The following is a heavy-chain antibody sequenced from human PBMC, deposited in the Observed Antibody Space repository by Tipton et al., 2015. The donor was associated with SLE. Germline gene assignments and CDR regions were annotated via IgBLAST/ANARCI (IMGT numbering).Heavy chain of an antibody. V-gene: IGHV3-48*03. CDR3: ARWNAMDV. CDR2: ISSSGSAI. Sequence: SLRLSCAASGFTFSSHEMSWVRQAPGKGLEWVSYISSSGSAIYYADSVKGRFTISRGNAQNSLNLQMNRLRAEDTAVYYCARWNAMDVWGQGTTVTVSS. CDR1: GFTFSSHE. D-gene: IGHD5-12*01. J-gene: IGHJ6*02.